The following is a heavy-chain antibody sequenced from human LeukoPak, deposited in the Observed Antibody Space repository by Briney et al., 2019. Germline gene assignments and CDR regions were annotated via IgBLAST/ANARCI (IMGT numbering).Heavy chain of an antibody. Sequence: GGSLRLSCAASGFTVSNNYMSWVRQAPGKGLEWVSVIYSGGGTYYADSVKGRFTISRDNSKNTLYLQMDSLRAEDTAVYYCARDSGGSYYTDYWGQGTLVTVSS. CDR1: GFTVSNNY. CDR2: IYSGGGT. J-gene: IGHJ4*02. V-gene: IGHV3-66*01. CDR3: ARDSGGSYYTDY. D-gene: IGHD1-26*01.